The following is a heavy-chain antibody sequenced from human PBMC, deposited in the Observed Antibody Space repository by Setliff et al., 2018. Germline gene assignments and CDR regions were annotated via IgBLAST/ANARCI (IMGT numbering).Heavy chain of an antibody. CDR3: AHSGGFFHDTRGPALHS. CDR1: GYSFLIYW. CDR2: IYPGDSDI. D-gene: IGHD3-3*01. J-gene: IGHJ4*02. V-gene: IGHV5-51*01. Sequence: PGESLKISCQASGYSFLIYWIGWVRQMPGKGLEWMGIIYPGDSDIRYSPSFEGQVTISADKSITTAYLQWSSLKASDTATYFCAHSGGFFHDTRGPALHSWGQGTLVTVSS.